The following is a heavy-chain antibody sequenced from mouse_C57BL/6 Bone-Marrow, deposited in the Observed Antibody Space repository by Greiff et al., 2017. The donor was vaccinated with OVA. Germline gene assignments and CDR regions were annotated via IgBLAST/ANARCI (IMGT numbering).Heavy chain of an antibody. V-gene: IGHV10-1*01. J-gene: IGHJ1*03. Sequence: EVQLVESGGGLVQPKGSLKLSCAASGFSFNTYAMNWVRQAPGKGLEWVARIRSKSNNYATYYADSVKDRFTISRDDSESMLYLQMNNLKTEDTAMYYCVREDYDYGFWYFDVWGTGTTVTVSS. D-gene: IGHD2-4*01. CDR2: IRSKSNNYAT. CDR1: GFSFNTYA. CDR3: VREDYDYGFWYFDV.